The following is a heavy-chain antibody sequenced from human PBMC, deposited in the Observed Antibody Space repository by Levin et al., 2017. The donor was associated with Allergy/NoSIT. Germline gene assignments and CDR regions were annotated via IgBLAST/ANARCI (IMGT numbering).Heavy chain of an antibody. CDR2: ISWNSGSI. CDR3: AKWAAGRNFDY. CDR1: GFTFDDYA. D-gene: IGHD6-13*01. Sequence: GGSLRLSCAASGFTFDDYAMHWVRQAPGKGLEWVSGISWNSGSIGYADSVKGRFTISRDNAKNSLYLQMNSLRAEDTALYYCAKWAAGRNFDYWGQGTLVTVSS. V-gene: IGHV3-9*01. J-gene: IGHJ4*02.